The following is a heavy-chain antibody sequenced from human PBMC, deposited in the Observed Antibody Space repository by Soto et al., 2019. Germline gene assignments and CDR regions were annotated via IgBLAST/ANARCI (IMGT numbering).Heavy chain of an antibody. CDR3: ASSVGWELRVPFFDY. CDR2: ISAYNGNT. Sequence: ASVKVSCKASGYTFTSYGISWVRQAPGQGLEWMGWISAYNGNTNYAQKLQGRVTMTTDTSTSTAYMELRSLRSDDTAVYYCASSVGWELRVPFFDYWGQGTLVTVSS. CDR1: GYTFTSYG. J-gene: IGHJ4*02. D-gene: IGHD1-26*01. V-gene: IGHV1-18*01.